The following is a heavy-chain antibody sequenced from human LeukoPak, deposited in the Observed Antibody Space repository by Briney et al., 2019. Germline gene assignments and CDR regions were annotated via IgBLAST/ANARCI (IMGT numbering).Heavy chain of an antibody. D-gene: IGHD6-19*01. V-gene: IGHV3-13*01. CDR1: GFTISTSD. CDR2: IGTVGDT. J-gene: IGHJ4*02. Sequence: GGSLRLSCAASGFTISTSDMQWVRQTTGTGLEWVSPIGTVGDTYYPGSVKGRFTISRDNAKNSLYLQMNSLRAEDTAVYYCARDFSSGWYGFDYWGQGTLVTVSS. CDR3: ARDFSSGWYGFDY.